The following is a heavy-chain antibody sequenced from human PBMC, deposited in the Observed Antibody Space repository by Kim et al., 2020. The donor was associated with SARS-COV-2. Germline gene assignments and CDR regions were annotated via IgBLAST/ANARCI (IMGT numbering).Heavy chain of an antibody. CDR1: GGSISSYY. V-gene: IGHV4-59*01. D-gene: IGHD3-22*01. CDR2: IYYSGST. Sequence: SETLSLTCTVSGGSISSYYWSWIRQPPGKGLEWIGYIYYSGSTNYNPPLKSRVTISLDTSKNQFSLKLSSVTAADTAVYYCARAGNYYDSSGYYYFDYWGQGTLVTVSS. J-gene: IGHJ4*02. CDR3: ARAGNYYDSSGYYYFDY.